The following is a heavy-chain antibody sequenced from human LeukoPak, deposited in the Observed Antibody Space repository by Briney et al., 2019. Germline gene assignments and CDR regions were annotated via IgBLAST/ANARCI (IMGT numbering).Heavy chain of an antibody. CDR1: GYSFSGYW. CDR3: ARHGLAGYIFGRCCTSFHYWGMYV. CDR2: IFPHDSST. J-gene: IGHJ6*04. D-gene: IGHD2-15*01. V-gene: IGHV5-51*01. Sequence: GESPMISCKGSGYSFSGYWIGWVRQLPGEGLEWMGIIFPHDSSTKYRPSFQDQVTILADESISTAYLQWSSLKASDRALYYCARHGLAGYIFGRCCTSFHYWGMYVWGKGTTVTVSS.